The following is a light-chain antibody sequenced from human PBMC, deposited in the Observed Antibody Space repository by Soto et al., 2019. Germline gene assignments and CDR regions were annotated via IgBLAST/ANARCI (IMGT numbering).Light chain of an antibody. CDR1: QSVSSSF. J-gene: IGKJ1*01. CDR2: GAS. V-gene: IGKV3-20*01. Sequence: EIALTQSPGTLSLSPGERATLSCRASQSVSSSFLAWYQQKPGQAASRLIYGASNRATGLPDRFSGSGSGTDFTLTISRLEPEDFAVYSCQQYVTSPWAFGQGTKGAIE. CDR3: QQYVTSPWA.